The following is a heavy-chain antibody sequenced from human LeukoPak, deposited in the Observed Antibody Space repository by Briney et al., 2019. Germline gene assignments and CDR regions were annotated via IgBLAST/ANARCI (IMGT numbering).Heavy chain of an antibody. CDR2: IYYSGST. CDR1: GGSITSYY. Sequence: SETLSLTCTVSGGSITSYYWSWIRQPPGKGLEWIGYIYYSGSTNYNPSLKSRVTISVDTSKNQFSLKLSSVTAADTAVYYCAGQYYDFWSGYDYYYYYMDVWGKGTTVTVSS. CDR3: AGQYYDFWSGYDYYYYYMDV. V-gene: IGHV4-59*01. D-gene: IGHD3-3*01. J-gene: IGHJ6*03.